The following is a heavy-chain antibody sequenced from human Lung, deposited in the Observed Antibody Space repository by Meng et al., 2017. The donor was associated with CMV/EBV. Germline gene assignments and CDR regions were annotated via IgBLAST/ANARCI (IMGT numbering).Heavy chain of an antibody. V-gene: IGHV3-73*01. CDR2: IRSKANNYAT. Sequence: GXSXKISXATSGFSFSGSVMHWVRQASGKGLEWVGRIRSKANNYATAYAESVKGRFTVSRDDSQKTAFLQMNSLKTEDTAVYYCTRLVGAAGWFEPIEFWGQGALVXVSS. CDR3: TRLVGAAGWFEPIEF. D-gene: IGHD3-10*01. CDR1: GFSFSGSV. J-gene: IGHJ4*02.